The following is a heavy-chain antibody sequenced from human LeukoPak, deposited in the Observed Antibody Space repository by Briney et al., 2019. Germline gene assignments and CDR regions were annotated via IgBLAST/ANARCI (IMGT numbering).Heavy chain of an antibody. CDR3: ARVDGYYYYYMDV. J-gene: IGHJ6*03. V-gene: IGHV3-53*01. CDR2: IYNVGST. Sequence: GGSLRLSCAASGFTVSSNYMSWVRQAPGKGLEWVSVIYNVGSTYYADSVKGRFTISRDNSKNTLYLQMNSLRAEDTAVYYCARVDGYYYYYMDVWGKGTTVTVSS. CDR1: GFTVSSNY. D-gene: IGHD5-24*01.